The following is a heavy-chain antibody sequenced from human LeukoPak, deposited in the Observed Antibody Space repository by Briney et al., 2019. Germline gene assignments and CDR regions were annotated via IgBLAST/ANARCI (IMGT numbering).Heavy chain of an antibody. Sequence: SETLSLTCTVSGGSISSYYWSWIRQPAGKGLEWIGRISTSGSTNYNPSLKSRVTMSVDTSKNQFSLKLSSVTAADTAVYYCARDPGNWNSADYYYYYYMDVSGKGTTVTVSS. J-gene: IGHJ6*03. CDR1: GGSISSYY. CDR3: ARDPGNWNSADYYYYYYMDV. D-gene: IGHD1-7*01. CDR2: ISTSGST. V-gene: IGHV4-4*07.